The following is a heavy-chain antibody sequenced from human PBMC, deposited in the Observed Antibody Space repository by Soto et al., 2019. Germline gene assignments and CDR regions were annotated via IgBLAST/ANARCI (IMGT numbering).Heavy chain of an antibody. CDR2: ISAYNGNT. CDR3: ARDGTMVRGVIPSHPDY. D-gene: IGHD3-10*01. V-gene: IGHV1-18*01. Sequence: QVQLVQSGAEVKKPGASVKVSCKASGYTFTSYGISWVRQAPGQGLEWMGWISAYNGNTNYAQKLQGRVTMTTDTSTSTTYMELRSLRSDDTAVDYYARDGTMVRGVIPSHPDYWGQGTLVTVSS. J-gene: IGHJ4*02. CDR1: GYTFTSYG.